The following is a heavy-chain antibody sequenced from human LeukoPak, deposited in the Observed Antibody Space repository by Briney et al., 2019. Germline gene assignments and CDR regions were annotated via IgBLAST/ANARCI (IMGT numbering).Heavy chain of an antibody. Sequence: ASVRVSCKASGYTFTGYYMHWVRQAPGQGLEWMGWINPNSGGTNYAQKFQGRVTMTRDTSISTAYMELSRLRSDDTAVYYCARVQWIAAREYYFDYWGQGTLVTVSS. V-gene: IGHV1-2*02. CDR1: GYTFTGYY. J-gene: IGHJ4*02. CDR3: ARVQWIAAREYYFDY. D-gene: IGHD6-6*01. CDR2: INPNSGGT.